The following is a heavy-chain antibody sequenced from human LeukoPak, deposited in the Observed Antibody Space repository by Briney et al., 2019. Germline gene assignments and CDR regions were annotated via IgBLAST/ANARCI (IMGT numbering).Heavy chain of an antibody. CDR2: VYYTGST. CDR3: ARQDRLAAGTLRWFDP. CDR1: GDFIRSSTHY. J-gene: IGHJ5*02. V-gene: IGHV4-39*01. D-gene: IGHD6-13*01. Sequence: PSETLSLTCIVSGDFIRSSTHYWAWIRQPPGKGLEWIASVYYTGSTYYSPSLQSRVTMSVDTSKNQFSLRLTSVTAGDTAVYYCARQDRLAAGTLRWFDPWGQGTLVTVSS.